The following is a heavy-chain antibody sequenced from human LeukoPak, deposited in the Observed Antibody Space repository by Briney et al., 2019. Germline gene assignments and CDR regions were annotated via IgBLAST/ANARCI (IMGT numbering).Heavy chain of an antibody. D-gene: IGHD5-18*01. CDR3: AREGVYSNGPFDY. CDR1: GFTFSNYG. CDR2: ITGGGDGT. Sequence: GGSLRLSCATSGFTFSNYGMTWVRQAPGKGLEWLSAITGGGDGTYYADSVKGRFTISRDNSKNTLYLQTNSLRAEDTAVYYCAREGVYSNGPFDYWGQGTRVTVSS. J-gene: IGHJ4*02. V-gene: IGHV3-23*01.